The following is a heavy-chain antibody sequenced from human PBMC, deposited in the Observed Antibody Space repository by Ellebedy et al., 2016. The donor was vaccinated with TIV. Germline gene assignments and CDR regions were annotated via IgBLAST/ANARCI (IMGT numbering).Heavy chain of an antibody. CDR2: IYYSGST. Sequence: SETLSLTCTVSGGSISSYYWSWIRQPPGKGLEWIGYIYYSGSTNYNPSLKSRVTISVDTSKNQFSLKLSSVTAADTAVYYCARGGVYNDILTSGGGWFDPWGQGTLVTVSS. V-gene: IGHV4-59*12. D-gene: IGHD3-9*01. J-gene: IGHJ5*02. CDR1: GGSISSYY. CDR3: ARGGVYNDILTSGGGWFDP.